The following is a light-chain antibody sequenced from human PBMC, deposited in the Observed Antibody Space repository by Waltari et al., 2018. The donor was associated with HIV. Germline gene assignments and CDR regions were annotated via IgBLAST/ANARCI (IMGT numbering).Light chain of an antibody. J-gene: IGKJ2*01. CDR1: RSVSSNY. CDR3: QQYGTSPYT. Sequence: ENVMTQSPGTLSLSPGDSDTLTCSASRSVSSNYLTWYQQRPGQATRLLIYAASTRATAIPDRFSGSGSGTDFTLTISRLEPEDFAVYYCQQYGTSPYTFGQGTKVEI. CDR2: AAS. V-gene: IGKV3-20*01.